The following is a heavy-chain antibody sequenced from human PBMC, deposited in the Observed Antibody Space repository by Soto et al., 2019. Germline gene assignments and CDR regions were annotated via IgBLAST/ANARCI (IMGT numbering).Heavy chain of an antibody. V-gene: IGHV3-13*01. CDR2: IGTAGDT. Sequence: TGGSLRLSCAASGFTFSSYDMHWVRQATGKGLEWVSAIGTAGDTYYPGSVKGRFTISRENAKNSLYLQMNSLRAEDTAVYYCARRLRETGPLAGYYYYGMDVWGKGTTVTVSS. D-gene: IGHD1-1*01. J-gene: IGHJ6*04. CDR3: ARRLRETGPLAGYYYYGMDV. CDR1: GFTFSSYD.